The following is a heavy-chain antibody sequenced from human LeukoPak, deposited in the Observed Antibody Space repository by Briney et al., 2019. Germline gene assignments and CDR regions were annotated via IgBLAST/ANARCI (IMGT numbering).Heavy chain of an antibody. J-gene: IGHJ3*02. D-gene: IGHD3-22*01. CDR2: MNPNSGNT. CDR1: GYTFTSYD. V-gene: IGHV1-8*01. Sequence: ASVKVSCKASGYTFTSYDINWVRQATGQGLEWMGWMNPNSGNTGYAQKFQGRVTMTRDTSTSTVYMELSSLRSEDTAVYYCARVKSYYYDTSDKDAFDIWGQGTVVTVSS. CDR3: ARVKSYYYDTSDKDAFDI.